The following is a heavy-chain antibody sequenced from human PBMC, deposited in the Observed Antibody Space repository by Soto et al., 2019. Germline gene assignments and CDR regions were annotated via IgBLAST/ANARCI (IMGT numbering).Heavy chain of an antibody. J-gene: IGHJ4*02. V-gene: IGHV4-59*01. Sequence: SETLSLTCTVSGGSMSGYYWSWIRQPPGKELDWIGYIYYSGSTTYNPSLKSRVTISVDTSKNQFSLKLSSVTAADTAVYYCARTVAGTGYFDCWGQGTLVTVSS. CDR2: IYYSGST. D-gene: IGHD6-19*01. CDR1: GGSMSGYY. CDR3: ARTVAGTGYFDC.